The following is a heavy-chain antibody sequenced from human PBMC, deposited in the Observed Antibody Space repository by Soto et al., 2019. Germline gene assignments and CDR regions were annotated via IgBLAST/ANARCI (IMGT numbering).Heavy chain of an antibody. CDR1: GDSIRNNNFY. D-gene: IGHD3-10*01. Sequence: XXTLSLRYTVSGDSIRNNNFYWGWIRQPPGKGLEWIGTIYYSGSTYYNPSLKSRVTISVDTSNNQLSLKLSSVTAADTAVYYCARHYGYYSHYMDVWTKGTTVTVSS. V-gene: IGHV4-39*01. CDR2: IYYSGST. J-gene: IGHJ6*03. CDR3: ARHYGYYSHYMDV.